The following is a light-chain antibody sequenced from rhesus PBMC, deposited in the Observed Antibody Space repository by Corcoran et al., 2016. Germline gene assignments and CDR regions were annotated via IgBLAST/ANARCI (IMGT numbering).Light chain of an antibody. CDR3: QQYDDLPLT. V-gene: IGKV1-19*01. J-gene: IGKJ4*01. Sequence: DIQMTQSPSSLSASIGDKVTITCHASQGISNWLAWYQQKPGKAPKPLIYHASTLQSGVPSRFSGSGAVTDYTLTSSSLQPEDFATYYCQQYDDLPLTFGGGTTVEIK. CDR2: HAS. CDR1: QGISNW.